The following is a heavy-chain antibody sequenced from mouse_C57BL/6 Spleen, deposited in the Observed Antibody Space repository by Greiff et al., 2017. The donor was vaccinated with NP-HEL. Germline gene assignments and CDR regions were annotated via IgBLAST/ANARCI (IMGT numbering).Heavy chain of an antibody. CDR1: GYTFTSYW. CDR2: IHPNSGST. V-gene: IGHV1-64*01. CDR3: ARGYYDYEGAWFAY. J-gene: IGHJ3*01. D-gene: IGHD2-4*01. Sequence: VQLQQPGAELVKPGASVKLSCKASGYTFTSYWMHWVKQRPGQGLEWIGMIHPNSGSTNYNEKFKSKATLTVDKSSSTAYMQLSSLTSEDSAVYYCARGYYDYEGAWFAYWGQGTLVTVSA.